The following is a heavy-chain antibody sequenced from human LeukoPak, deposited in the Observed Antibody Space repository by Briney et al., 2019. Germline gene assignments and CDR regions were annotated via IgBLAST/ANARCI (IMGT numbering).Heavy chain of an antibody. J-gene: IGHJ4*02. V-gene: IGHV3-7*05. CDR3: ARVRGGYYFDY. D-gene: IGHD3-16*01. Sequence: QPGGSLRLSCAASGFTFSSYWMTWVRQAPGKGLEWVANIKQHGNEEYYVDSVKGRFTISRDNAKNSLHLQMNSLRAEDTAVYYCARVRGGYYFDYWGQGTLVTVSS. CDR1: GFTFSSYW. CDR2: IKQHGNEE.